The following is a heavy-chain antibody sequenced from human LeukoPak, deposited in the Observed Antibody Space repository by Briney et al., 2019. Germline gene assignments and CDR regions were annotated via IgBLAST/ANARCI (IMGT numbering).Heavy chain of an antibody. CDR2: IRYDGSNK. CDR3: AKGRRVKGYCSGGSCYSPDY. CDR1: SGFITAYY. V-gene: IGHV3-30*02. Sequence: PSETLSLTCSVSSGFITAYYWSWIRQPPGKGLEWVAFIRYDGSNKYYADSVKGRFTISRDNSKNTLYLQMNSLRAEDTAVYYCAKGRRVKGYCSGGSCYSPDYWGQGTLVTVSS. J-gene: IGHJ4*02. D-gene: IGHD2-15*01.